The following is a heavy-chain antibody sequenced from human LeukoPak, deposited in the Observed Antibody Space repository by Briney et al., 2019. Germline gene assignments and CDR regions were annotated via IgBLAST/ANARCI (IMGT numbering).Heavy chain of an antibody. V-gene: IGHV3-21*01. CDR3: ARDLGRDGYS. D-gene: IGHD5-24*01. CDR2: ISSSSSYI. Sequence: GGSLRLSCAASGFTFSSYSMNWVRQAPGKGLEWVSSISSSSSYIYYADSVKGRFTISRDNAKNTLYLQMNSLRAEDTAVYHCARDLGRDGYSWGQGTLVTVSS. J-gene: IGHJ5*02. CDR1: GFTFSSYS.